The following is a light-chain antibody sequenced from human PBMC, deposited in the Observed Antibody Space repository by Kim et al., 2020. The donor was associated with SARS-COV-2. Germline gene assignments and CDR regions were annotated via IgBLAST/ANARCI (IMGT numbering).Light chain of an antibody. J-gene: IGKJ4*01. CDR1: ESISNN. V-gene: IGKV3-15*01. CDR2: GAS. CDR3: QQYNHWPLT. Sequence: VSPGEGGTLSCRASESISNNLAWYQQIPGHGPRLLIYGASTRAAGIPARFSGSGSGTEFTLTISSLQSEDFAIFYCQQYNHWPLTFGGGTKVEIK.